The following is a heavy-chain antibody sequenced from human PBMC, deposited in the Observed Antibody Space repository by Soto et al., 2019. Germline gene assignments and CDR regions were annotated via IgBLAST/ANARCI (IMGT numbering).Heavy chain of an antibody. D-gene: IGHD2-8*01. CDR2: IHHNGDT. CDR1: GDSMNTNNW. Sequence: PSETLSLTDAVFGDSMNTNNWWSSFRQTPGKGREWIGEIHHNGDTTYAPSLKSRVTMSLDKSKYHFSLSLTSVAAADTAVYYCARTRQSCTTSRCHDVYFDFWGRGTLVTVSS. V-gene: IGHV4-4*02. CDR3: ARTRQSCTTSRCHDVYFDF. J-gene: IGHJ4*02.